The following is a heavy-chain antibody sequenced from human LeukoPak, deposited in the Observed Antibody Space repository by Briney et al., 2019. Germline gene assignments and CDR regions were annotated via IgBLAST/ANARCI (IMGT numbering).Heavy chain of an antibody. D-gene: IGHD3-3*01. CDR2: IRSKAYGGTT. Sequence: GGSLRLSCTASGFTFGDYAMGWVRQAPGKGLEWVGFIRSKAYGGTTEYAASVKGRFTISRDDSKSIAYLQMNSLKTEDTAVYYCTRVGDYDFWSGYYPFLYDYWGQGTLVTVSS. J-gene: IGHJ4*02. CDR3: TRVGDYDFWSGYYPFLYDY. V-gene: IGHV3-49*04. CDR1: GFTFGDYA.